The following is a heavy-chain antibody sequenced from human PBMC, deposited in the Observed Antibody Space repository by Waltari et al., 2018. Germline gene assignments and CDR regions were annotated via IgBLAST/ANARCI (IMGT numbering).Heavy chain of an antibody. CDR3: ASRYCSSTSCYNGIGSFDP. Sequence: QLQLQESGPGLVKPSETLSLTCTVSGGSISSSSYYWGWIRQPPGKGLEWIGSIYYSGSTYYNPSLKSRVTISVDTSKNQFSLKRSSVTAADTAVYYCASRYCSSTSCYNGIGSFDPWGQGTLVTVSS. CDR2: IYYSGST. V-gene: IGHV4-39*01. J-gene: IGHJ5*02. CDR1: GGSISSSSYY. D-gene: IGHD2-2*02.